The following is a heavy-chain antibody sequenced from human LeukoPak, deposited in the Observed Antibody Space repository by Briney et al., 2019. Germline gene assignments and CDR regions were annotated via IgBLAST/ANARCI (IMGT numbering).Heavy chain of an antibody. D-gene: IGHD5-18*01. CDR1: GFTFSSYA. V-gene: IGHV3-23*01. Sequence: GGSLRLSCAASGFTFSSYALSWVRQAPGKGLEWVSAITGGGDGAYYADSVKGRFTISRDNSKNTLYVQMNSLRAEDTAVYYCAKGVGATAMADAFDIWGQGTMVTVSS. CDR3: AKGVGATAMADAFDI. CDR2: ITGGGDGA. J-gene: IGHJ3*02.